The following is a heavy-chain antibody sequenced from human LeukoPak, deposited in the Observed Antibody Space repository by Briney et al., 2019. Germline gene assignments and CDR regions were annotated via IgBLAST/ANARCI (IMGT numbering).Heavy chain of an antibody. CDR2: ISYDGRNI. D-gene: IGHD2-2*01. J-gene: IGHJ4*02. V-gene: IGHV3-30*18. CDR1: GFTFNNYG. CDR3: AKGPLRGTAAAIDY. Sequence: GGSLRLSCAASGFTFNNYGMHWVRQAPGKGLERVAVISYDGRNIHYPDSVKGRFTISRDISTDTLWLQMDSLRTEDTAVYYCAKGPLRGTAAAIDYWGQGTLVTVSS.